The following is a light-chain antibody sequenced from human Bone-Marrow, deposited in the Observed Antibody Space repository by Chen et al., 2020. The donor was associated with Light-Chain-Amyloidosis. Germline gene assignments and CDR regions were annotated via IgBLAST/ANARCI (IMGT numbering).Light chain of an antibody. CDR1: SGDVGPYNY. CDR2: AVS. Sequence: QSALTQPASVSGSPGQSITISCTGTSGDVGPYNYVSWYQQNPGKAPKVMIYAVSNRPSGVSNRFSCSESGNTASLTISGLQAEDEADYYCSSFTSSSSYVFGPGTKVTVL. V-gene: IGLV2-14*01. CDR3: SSFTSSSSYV. J-gene: IGLJ1*01.